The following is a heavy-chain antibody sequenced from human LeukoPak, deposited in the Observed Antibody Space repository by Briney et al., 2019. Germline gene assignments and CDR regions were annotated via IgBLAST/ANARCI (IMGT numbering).Heavy chain of an antibody. CDR1: GGTFSSYA. D-gene: IGHD6-13*01. Sequence: SVKVSCKASGGTFSSYATSWVRQAPGQGLEWMGGIIPIFGTANYAQKFQGRVTITADESTSTAYMELSSLRSEDTAVYYCARDSHSSSWLLDYWGQGTLVTVSS. CDR2: IIPIFGTA. CDR3: ARDSHSSSWLLDY. V-gene: IGHV1-69*13. J-gene: IGHJ4*02.